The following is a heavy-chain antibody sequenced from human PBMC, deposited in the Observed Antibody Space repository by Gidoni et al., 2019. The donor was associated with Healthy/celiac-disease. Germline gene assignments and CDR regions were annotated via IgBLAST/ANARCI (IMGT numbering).Heavy chain of an antibody. D-gene: IGHD3-3*01. CDR3: ARTRSITIFGVVPGWFDP. CDR1: GGSFSVYY. J-gene: IGHJ5*02. V-gene: IGHV4-34*01. Sequence: QVQLQQWGAGLLKPSETLSLTCAVYGGSFSVYYWSWIRQPPGKGLEWIGEINHSGSTNYNPSLKSRVTISVDTSKNQFSLKLSSVTAADTAVYYCARTRSITIFGVVPGWFDPWGQGTLVTVSS. CDR2: INHSGST.